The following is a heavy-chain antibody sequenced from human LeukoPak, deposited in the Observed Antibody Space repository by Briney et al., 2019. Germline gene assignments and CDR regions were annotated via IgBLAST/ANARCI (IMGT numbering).Heavy chain of an antibody. V-gene: IGHV3-33*01. CDR3: ARDKRYSSSWYNGGAFDI. CDR1: GFTFSSYG. Sequence: GGSLRLSCAASGFTFSSYGMHWVRQAPGKGLEWVAVIWYDGSNKYYADSVKGRFTISRDNSKNTLYLHINSLRAEDTAVYYCARDKRYSSSWYNGGAFDIWGQGTMVTVSS. CDR2: IWYDGSNK. J-gene: IGHJ3*02. D-gene: IGHD6-13*01.